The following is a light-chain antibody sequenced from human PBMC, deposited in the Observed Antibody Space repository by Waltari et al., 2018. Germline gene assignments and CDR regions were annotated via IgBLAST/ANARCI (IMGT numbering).Light chain of an antibody. CDR1: TSVVGNYDL. CDR2: EVI. J-gene: IGLJ1*01. Sequence: QSALTQPASVSGTPGRSTTIPCPGPTSVVGNYDLVSWYQQHPGKAPKLLICEVIKRPSGVSSRFSGSKSGNTASLTISGLQAEDEADYYCCSYAGRGTYVFGSGTKVTVL. CDR3: CSYAGRGTYV. V-gene: IGLV2-23*02.